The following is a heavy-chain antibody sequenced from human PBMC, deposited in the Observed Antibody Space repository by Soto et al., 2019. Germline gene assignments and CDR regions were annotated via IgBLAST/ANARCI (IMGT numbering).Heavy chain of an antibody. CDR2: ISAYNGNT. CDR1: GYTFTSYD. Sequence: GSVKVSCKASGYTFTSYDISWVRQATGQGLEWTGWISAYNGNTNYAQKLQGRVTMTTDTSTSTAYMELRSLRSDDTAVYYCAREVAGTGSWFDPWGQGTLVTVSS. V-gene: IGHV1-18*01. CDR3: AREVAGTGSWFDP. D-gene: IGHD6-19*01. J-gene: IGHJ5*02.